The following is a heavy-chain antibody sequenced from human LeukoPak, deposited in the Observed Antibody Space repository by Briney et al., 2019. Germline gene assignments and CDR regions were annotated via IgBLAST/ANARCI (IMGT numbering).Heavy chain of an antibody. CDR3: ASGRRRGPYYYMDV. Sequence: PSETLSLTCTVSGCSISSSSYYWSWIRQPPGKGLEWIGYIYYSGSTNYNPPLKSRVTISVDTSKNPFSLKLSSVTAADTAVYYCASGRRRGPYYYMDVWGKGTTVTISS. D-gene: IGHD2-15*01. J-gene: IGHJ6*03. CDR1: GCSISSSSYY. V-gene: IGHV4-61*01. CDR2: IYYSGST.